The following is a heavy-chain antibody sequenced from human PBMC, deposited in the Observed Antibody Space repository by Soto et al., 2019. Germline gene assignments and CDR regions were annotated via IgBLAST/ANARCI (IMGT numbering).Heavy chain of an antibody. J-gene: IGHJ6*02. CDR3: ARLRAAGLSQIIAAAGSRYYYYYGMDV. CDR2: IFYSGGT. Sequence: SETLSLTCTVSGDSISSYYWSWIRQPPGKGLEWIGNIFYSGGTNYNPSLKSRVIISVGTSKNQFSLKLSSVTAADTAVYYCARLRAAGLSQIIAAAGSRYYYYYGMDVWGQGTTVTVSS. V-gene: IGHV4-59*12. CDR1: GDSISSYY. D-gene: IGHD6-13*01.